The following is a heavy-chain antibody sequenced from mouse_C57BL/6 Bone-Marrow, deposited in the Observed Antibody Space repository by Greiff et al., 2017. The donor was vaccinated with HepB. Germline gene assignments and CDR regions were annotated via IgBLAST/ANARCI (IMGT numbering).Heavy chain of an antibody. CDR2: IDPSDSDT. J-gene: IGHJ1*03. CDR1: GYTFTSYW. V-gene: IGHV1-52*01. CDR3: APSSAPYWYFDV. Sequence: QVQLQQPGAELVRPGSSVKLSCKASGYTFTSYWMHWVKQRPIQGLEWIGNIDPSDSDTHYNQKFKDQATLTVDKSASTAYMQLSSLTSEDAAVYYCAPSSAPYWYFDVWGTGTTVTVSS.